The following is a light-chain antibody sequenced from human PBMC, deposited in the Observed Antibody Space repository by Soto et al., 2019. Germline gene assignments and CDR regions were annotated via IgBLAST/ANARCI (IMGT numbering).Light chain of an antibody. CDR2: AAA. CDR3: QQYLSSPYT. Sequence: AIRMTQSPSSISASTGDRVTITCRASQGISSFLAWYQQKPGKVPKLLIYAAATLQRGAPSRFSASGSGTDFTLTISRLPFEDFATYFCQQYLSSPYTFGQGTKLEI. J-gene: IGKJ2*01. V-gene: IGKV1-8*01. CDR1: QGISSF.